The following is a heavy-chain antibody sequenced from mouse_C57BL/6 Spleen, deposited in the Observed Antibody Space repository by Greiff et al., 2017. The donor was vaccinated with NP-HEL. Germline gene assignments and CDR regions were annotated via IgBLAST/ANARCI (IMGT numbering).Heavy chain of an antibody. CDR3: TRWGTTVDAMDY. V-gene: IGHV1-15*01. CDR1: GYTFTDYE. D-gene: IGHD1-1*01. Sequence: VQLVESGAELVRPGASVTLSCKASGYTFTDYEMHWVKQTPVHGLEWIGAIDPETGGTAYNQKFKGKAILTADKSSSTAYMELRSLTSEDSAVYYCTRWGTTVDAMDYWGQGTSVTVSS. J-gene: IGHJ4*01. CDR2: IDPETGGT.